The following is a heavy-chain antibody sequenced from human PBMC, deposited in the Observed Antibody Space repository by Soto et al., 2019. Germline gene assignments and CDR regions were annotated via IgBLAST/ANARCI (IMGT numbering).Heavy chain of an antibody. D-gene: IGHD6-19*01. CDR3: ATGGKWLDFEY. CDR2: IKQDGSEK. V-gene: IGHV3-7*05. CDR1: GFMFSAYE. J-gene: IGHJ4*02. Sequence: EVQLVESGGGLVQPGGSRRLSCAASGFMFSAYEMNWVRQAPGKGLEWVANIKQDGSEKWYVGSVKGRFTISRDNAKNSLYLQMNSLRDEDTAVYFCATGGKWLDFEYWGQGTLVTVCS.